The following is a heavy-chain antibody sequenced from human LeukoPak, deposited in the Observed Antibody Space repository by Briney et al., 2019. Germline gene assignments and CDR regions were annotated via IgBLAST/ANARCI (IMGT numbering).Heavy chain of an antibody. CDR1: GFTVSSNY. CDR3: ASRYYDSSGYYCSEDY. CDR2: IYSGGST. Sequence: PGGSLRLSCAASGFTVSSNYMSWVRQAPGKGLEWVSVIYSGGSTYYADSVKGRFTISRDNSKNTLYLQMNSLRAEDTAVYYCASRYYDSSGYYCSEDYWGQGTLVTVSS. V-gene: IGHV3-53*01. J-gene: IGHJ4*02. D-gene: IGHD3-22*01.